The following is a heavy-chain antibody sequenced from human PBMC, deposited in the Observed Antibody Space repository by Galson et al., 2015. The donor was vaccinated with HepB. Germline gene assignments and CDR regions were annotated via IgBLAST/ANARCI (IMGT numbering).Heavy chain of an antibody. CDR1: GGTFSSYT. CDR2: IIPILAIS. V-gene: IGHV1-69*04. Sequence: VKVSCKASGGTFSSYTISWVRQAPGQGLEWMGRIIPILAISNSAQRFQGRVSITADKSTSTAYMELSSLRSEDTAVYYCARDSDYGGKGFDYWGQGTLVTVSS. CDR3: ARDSDYGGKGFDY. J-gene: IGHJ4*02. D-gene: IGHD4-23*01.